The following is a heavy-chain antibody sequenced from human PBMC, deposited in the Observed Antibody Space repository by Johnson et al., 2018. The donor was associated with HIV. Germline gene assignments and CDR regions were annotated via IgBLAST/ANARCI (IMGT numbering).Heavy chain of an antibody. D-gene: IGHD4/OR15-4a*01. V-gene: IGHV3-66*01. CDR1: GFTFSSAW. CDR3: ARDPCTGASGLPGAFDI. CDR2: LYSGGST. J-gene: IGHJ3*02. Sequence: EVQLVESGGGLVKPGGSLRLSCVASGFTFSSAWMGWVRQAPGKGLEWVSVLYSGGSTYYTDSVKGRFTISRDNSKNTLYLQMNRLRAEDTAVYFCARDPCTGASGLPGAFDIWGQGTMVTVSS.